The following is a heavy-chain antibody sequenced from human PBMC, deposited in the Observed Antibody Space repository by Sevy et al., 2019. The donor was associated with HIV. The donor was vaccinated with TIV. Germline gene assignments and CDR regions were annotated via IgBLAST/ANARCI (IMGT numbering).Heavy chain of an antibody. J-gene: IGHJ4*02. CDR2: IYSGGST. V-gene: IGHV3-53*01. D-gene: IGHD4-17*01. Sequence: GGSLRLSCAASGFTVSSNYMSWVRQAPGKGLEWVSVIYSGGSTYYADSVKGRFPISRDNSKNTLYLQMNSLRAEDTAVYYCARVLYGNYLDYWGQGTLVTVSS. CDR3: ARVLYGNYLDY. CDR1: GFTVSSNY.